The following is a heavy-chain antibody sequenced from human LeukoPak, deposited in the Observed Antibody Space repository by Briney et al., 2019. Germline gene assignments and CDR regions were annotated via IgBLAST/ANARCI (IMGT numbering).Heavy chain of an antibody. V-gene: IGHV3-7*01. J-gene: IGHJ4*02. CDR2: IKQDGSEK. CDR3: ARYPAVAGFDY. CDR1: GFTFSSYW. Sequence: GGSLRLSCAASGFTFSSYWMSWVRQAPGKGLGWVANIKQDGSEKYYVDSVKGRFTISRDKAKNSLYLQMNSLRAEDTAVYYCARYPAVAGFDYWGRGTLVTVSS. D-gene: IGHD6-19*01.